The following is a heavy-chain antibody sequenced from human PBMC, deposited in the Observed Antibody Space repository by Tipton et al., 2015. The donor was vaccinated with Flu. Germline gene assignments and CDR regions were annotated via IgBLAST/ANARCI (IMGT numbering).Heavy chain of an antibody. J-gene: IGHJ5*02. V-gene: IGHV4-38-2*02. D-gene: IGHD4-17*01. CDR3: ARHRGTTATTLDWFDP. CDR2: SHHSGGT. CDR1: GYSISGDYY. Sequence: TLSLTCTVSGYSISGDYYWGWIRQPPGKGLEWSGSSHHSGGTYYNPSLKSRVTISVDTPKSQFSLRLNSVTAADTGVYYCARHRGTTATTLDWFDPWGQGTLVNVSS.